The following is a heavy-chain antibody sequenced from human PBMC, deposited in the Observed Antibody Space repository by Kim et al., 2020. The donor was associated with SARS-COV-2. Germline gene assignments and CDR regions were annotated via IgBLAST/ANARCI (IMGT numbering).Heavy chain of an antibody. CDR2: FDPEDGET. D-gene: IGHD3-9*01. CDR1: GYTLTELS. Sequence: ASVKVSCKVSGYTLTELSMHWVRQAPGKGLEWMGGFDPEDGETIYAQKFQGRVTMTEDTSTDTAYMELSSLRSEDTAVYYCATASNYDILTGYSHPPDYWGQGTLGTVSS. J-gene: IGHJ4*02. V-gene: IGHV1-24*01. CDR3: ATASNYDILTGYSHPPDY.